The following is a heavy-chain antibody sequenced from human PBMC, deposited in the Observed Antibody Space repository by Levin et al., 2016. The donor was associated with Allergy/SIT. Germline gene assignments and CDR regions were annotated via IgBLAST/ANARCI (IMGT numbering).Heavy chain of an antibody. Sequence: ASVKVSCKASGYTFTSYGISWVRQAPGQGLEWMGWISAYNGNTNYAQKLQGRVTMTTDTSTSTAYMELRSLRSDDTAVYYCARDYRGVDSSGYCPWGQGTMVTVSS. CDR2: ISAYNGNT. CDR1: GYTFTSYG. CDR3: ARDYRGVDSSGYCP. J-gene: IGHJ3*01. V-gene: IGHV1-18*01. D-gene: IGHD3-22*01.